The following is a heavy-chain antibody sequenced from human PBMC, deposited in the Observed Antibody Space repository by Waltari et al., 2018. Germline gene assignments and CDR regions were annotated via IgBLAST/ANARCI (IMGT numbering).Heavy chain of an antibody. CDR3: ARDALWFRESPLDY. CDR1: GFTFSSYS. V-gene: IGHV3-48*04. CDR2: ISSSSSTR. Sequence: EVQLVESGGGLVQPGGSLRLSCAASGFTFSSYSMNWVRQAPGKGLEWVSYISSSSSTRYYADSVKGRFTISRDNAKNSLYLQMNSLRAEDTAVYYCARDALWFRESPLDYWGQGTLVTVSS. D-gene: IGHD3-10*01. J-gene: IGHJ4*02.